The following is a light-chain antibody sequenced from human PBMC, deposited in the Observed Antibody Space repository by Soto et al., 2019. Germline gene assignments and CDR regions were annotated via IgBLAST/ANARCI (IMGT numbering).Light chain of an antibody. CDR3: QHYVTSSIT. CDR2: GAS. CDR1: QSVTSTS. J-gene: IGKJ5*01. V-gene: IGKV3-20*01. Sequence: ILLTQSPGTLALSPGERATLSCGASQSVTSTSLAWYQQKPGQAPSLLMYGASSRATGTPDRFTGGGSGTDFTLTISRLEHEDFAVYYCQHYVTSSITFGQGTRLEI.